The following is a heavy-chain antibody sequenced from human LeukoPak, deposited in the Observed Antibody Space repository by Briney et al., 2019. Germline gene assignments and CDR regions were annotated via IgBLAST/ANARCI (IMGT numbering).Heavy chain of an antibody. Sequence: ALVKVSCKASGYTFTTYSMHWVRQAPGQGLEWMGIINPSGASTSYAQKFQGRVTVTRDTSTSTVYMELSSLRSEDTAVYYCARQLPRLAVALDYWGQGTLVTVSS. CDR3: ARQLPRLAVALDY. V-gene: IGHV1-46*01. D-gene: IGHD6-19*01. CDR1: GYTFTTYS. J-gene: IGHJ4*02. CDR2: INPSGAST.